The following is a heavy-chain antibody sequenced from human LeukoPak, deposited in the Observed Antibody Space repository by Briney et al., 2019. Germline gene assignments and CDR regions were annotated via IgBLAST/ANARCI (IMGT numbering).Heavy chain of an antibody. Sequence: HTGGSLRLSCAASGFTSSSYAMSWVRQAPGKGLEWVSAISGSGGSTYYADSVKGRFTISRDNSKNTLYLQMNSLRAEDTAVYYCATHGGESRDYFDYWGQGTLVTVSS. CDR3: ATHGGESRDYFDY. V-gene: IGHV3-23*01. CDR2: ISGSGGST. J-gene: IGHJ4*02. CDR1: GFTSSSYA. D-gene: IGHD3-16*01.